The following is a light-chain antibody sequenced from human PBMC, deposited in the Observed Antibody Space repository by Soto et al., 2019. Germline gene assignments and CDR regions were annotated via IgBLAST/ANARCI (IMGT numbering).Light chain of an antibody. Sequence: DIEMTQSPSTLSVSVGDRVTITCRASQSISSSLAWYQQKQGKAPKPLIYDASSLESGVPSSFSGSGSGTEFTLTISSLQPDDFATYYCQQYNSYSRTFGQGTKVEIK. CDR3: QQYNSYSRT. V-gene: IGKV1-5*01. CDR2: DAS. J-gene: IGKJ1*01. CDR1: QSISSS.